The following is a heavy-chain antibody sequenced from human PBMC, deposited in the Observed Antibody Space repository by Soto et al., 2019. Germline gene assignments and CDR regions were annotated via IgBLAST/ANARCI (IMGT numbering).Heavy chain of an antibody. J-gene: IGHJ4*02. V-gene: IGHV3-48*03. CDR2: ISSNGSTI. Sequence: GGSLRLSCAASGFTFSSYEMNWARQAPGKGLEWVSYISSNGSTIYYADSVKGRFTISRDNAKNSLYLQMNSLRAEDTAVYYCAIELSGYDDYYFAFWGQGTLVIVSA. CDR1: GFTFSSYE. CDR3: AIELSGYDDYYFAF. D-gene: IGHD5-12*01.